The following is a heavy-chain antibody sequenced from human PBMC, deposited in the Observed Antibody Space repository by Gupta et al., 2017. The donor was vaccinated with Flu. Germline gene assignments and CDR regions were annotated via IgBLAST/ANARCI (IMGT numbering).Heavy chain of an antibody. CDR2: INHSGST. V-gene: IGHV4-34*01. Sequence: QVQLQQWGAGLLKPSETLSLTCAVYGGSFSGYYWSWIRQPPGKGLEWIGEINHSGSTNYNPSLKSRVTISVDTSKNQFSLKLSSVTAADTAVYYCARVRIAAAGTRLSTPDYWGQGTLVTVSS. CDR3: ARVRIAAAGTRLSTPDY. CDR1: GGSFSGYY. J-gene: IGHJ4*02. D-gene: IGHD6-13*01.